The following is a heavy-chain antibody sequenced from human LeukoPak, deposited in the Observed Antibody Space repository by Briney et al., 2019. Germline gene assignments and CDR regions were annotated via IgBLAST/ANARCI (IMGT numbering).Heavy chain of an antibody. CDR2: ISGSGEYT. V-gene: IGHV3-23*01. CDR1: GFTFSSYA. J-gene: IGHJ2*01. CDR3: AKRAGRENWYFDL. Sequence: GGSLRLSCAASGFTFSSYAMSWVRQAPGKGRGWVSVISGSGEYTYYADSGKGRFTISRDNSKNTAYLKMNSLRAEDTAVYYCAKRAGRENWYFDLWGRGTLVTVSS.